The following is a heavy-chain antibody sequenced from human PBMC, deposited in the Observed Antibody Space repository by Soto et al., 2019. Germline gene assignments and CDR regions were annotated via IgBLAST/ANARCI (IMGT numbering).Heavy chain of an antibody. V-gene: IGHV3-23*01. CDR2: IGGSGGNT. J-gene: IGHJ6*02. CDR3: XXXXXXXXXXXXXDV. CDR1: GFTFSSYA. Sequence: EVQLLESGEGLVQPGGSLKLSCAASGFTFSSYAMSWVRQAPGKGLEWVSGIGGSGGNTYYADSVKGRFTISRDNXXXXXXXXXXXXXXXXXXXXXXXXXXXXXXXXXXXDVWGQGTTVTVSS.